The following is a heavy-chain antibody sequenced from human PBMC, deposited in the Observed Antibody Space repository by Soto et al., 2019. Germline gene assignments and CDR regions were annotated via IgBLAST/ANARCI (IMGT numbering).Heavy chain of an antibody. CDR3: AKSPYTTGYQYGMDV. J-gene: IGHJ6*02. V-gene: IGHV3-33*06. CDR2: IWYDGSNK. Sequence: GGSLRLSCTSSGFSFILYGMQWVRQAPGKGLEWVAVIWYDGSNKYYADSVKGRFTISRDNSKNTLYLQMNSLRAEDTAVYYCAKSPYTTGYQYGMDVWGQGTSVTVSS. D-gene: IGHD3-9*01. CDR1: GFSFILYG.